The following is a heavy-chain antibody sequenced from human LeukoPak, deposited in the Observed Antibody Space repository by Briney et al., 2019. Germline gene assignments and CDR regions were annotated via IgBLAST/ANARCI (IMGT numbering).Heavy chain of an antibody. CDR2: ISYDGSNK. CDR3: ARDSGYCSGGSCSDAFDI. CDR1: GFTFSSYG. J-gene: IGHJ3*02. Sequence: GGSLRLSCAASGFTFSSYGMHWVRQAPGKGLEWVAVISYDGSNKYYADSVKGRFTISRDNSKNTLYLQMNSLRAEDTAVYYCARDSGYCSGGSCSDAFDIWGQGTMVTVSS. V-gene: IGHV3-30*19. D-gene: IGHD2-15*01.